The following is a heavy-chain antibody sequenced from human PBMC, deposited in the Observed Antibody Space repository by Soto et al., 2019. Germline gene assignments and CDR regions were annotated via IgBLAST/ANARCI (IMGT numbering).Heavy chain of an antibody. Sequence: PSLTCTVSGGSISSYYWSWIRQPPGKGLEWIGYIYYSGSTNYNPSLKSRVTISVDTSKNQFSLKLSSVTAADTAVYYCARDTMVRGLDYYYGMDVWGQGTTVTVSS. CDR1: GGSISSYY. CDR2: IYYSGST. V-gene: IGHV4-59*01. D-gene: IGHD3-10*01. CDR3: ARDTMVRGLDYYYGMDV. J-gene: IGHJ6*02.